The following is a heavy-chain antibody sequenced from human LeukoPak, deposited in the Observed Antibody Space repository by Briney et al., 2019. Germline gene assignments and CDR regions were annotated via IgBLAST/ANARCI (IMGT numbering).Heavy chain of an antibody. CDR2: ISSDGSST. D-gene: IGHD4-11*01. CDR1: GFTFSSYW. Sequence: GGSLRLSCAASGFTFSSYWMHWVRQAPGKGLVWVAHISSDGSSTSYADSVKGRFTISRDNAKNTLYLQMNRLRAEDTAVYYCARDKVSNYVFDYWGQGTLVTVSS. J-gene: IGHJ4*02. V-gene: IGHV3-74*01. CDR3: ARDKVSNYVFDY.